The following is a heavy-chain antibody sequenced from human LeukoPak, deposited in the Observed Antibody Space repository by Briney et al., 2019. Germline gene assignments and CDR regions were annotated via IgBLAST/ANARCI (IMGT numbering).Heavy chain of an antibody. Sequence: SETLSLTCAVYGGSFSGYYWSWIRQPPGKGLEWIGEINHSGSTNYNPSLKSRVTLSVDTSKNQFSLKLSSVTAADTAVYYCAAPGLYSYGYGLDYWGQGTLVTVSS. J-gene: IGHJ4*02. CDR2: INHSGST. D-gene: IGHD5-18*01. V-gene: IGHV4-34*01. CDR3: AAPGLYSYGYGLDY. CDR1: GGSFSGYY.